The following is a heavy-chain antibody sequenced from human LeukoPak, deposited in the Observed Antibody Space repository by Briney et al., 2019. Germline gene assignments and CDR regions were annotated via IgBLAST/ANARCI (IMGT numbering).Heavy chain of an antibody. Sequence: PGGSLRLSCAASGFTFSSYAMSWVRQAPGKGLEWVSAISGSGGSTYYADSVKGRFTISRDNSKNTLYLQMNSLRAEDTAVYYCAKAPVGYSYGGYYFDYWGQGTLVTVSS. CDR1: GFTFSSYA. D-gene: IGHD5-18*01. CDR2: ISGSGGST. V-gene: IGHV3-23*01. J-gene: IGHJ4*02. CDR3: AKAPVGYSYGGYYFDY.